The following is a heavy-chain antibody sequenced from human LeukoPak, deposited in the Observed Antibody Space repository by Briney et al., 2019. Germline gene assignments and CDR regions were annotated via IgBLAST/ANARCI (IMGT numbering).Heavy chain of an antibody. CDR1: GFTFINYE. CDR3: VREGENWNFFDH. CDR2: ISGGASII. Sequence: GGSLRLSCATSGFTFINYEIDWVRQAPGKGLEWVSYISGGASIIYYADSVKGRFTISRDNAKNLVYLQMNSLRAEDTAVYYCVREGENWNFFDHRGQGTLVTVSS. V-gene: IGHV3-48*03. D-gene: IGHD1-1*01. J-gene: IGHJ4*02.